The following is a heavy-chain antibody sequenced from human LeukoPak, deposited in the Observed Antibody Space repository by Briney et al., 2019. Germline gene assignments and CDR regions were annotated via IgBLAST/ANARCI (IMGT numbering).Heavy chain of an antibody. CDR3: ARGWQWRDKDYYYMDV. V-gene: IGHV3-30*02. J-gene: IGHJ6*03. Sequence: GGSLRLSCAASGFTFSSYGIHWVRQAPGKGLEWVAFIRYDGSNKYHADSVKGRFTISRDNSKNTLNLQMGSLRAEDMAVYYCARGWQWRDKDYYYMDVWGKGTTVTVSS. D-gene: IGHD6-19*01. CDR1: GFTFSSYG. CDR2: IRYDGSNK.